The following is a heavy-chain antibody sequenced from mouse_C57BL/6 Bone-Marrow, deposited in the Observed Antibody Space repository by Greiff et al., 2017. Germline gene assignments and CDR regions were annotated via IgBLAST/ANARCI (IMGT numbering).Heavy chain of an antibody. V-gene: IGHV1-76*01. Sequence: VMLVESGAELVRPGASVKLSCKASGYTFTDYYINWVKQRPGQGLEWIARIYPGSGNTYYNEKFKGKATLTAEKSSSTAYMQLSSLTSEDSAVYFCARKVRRNYAMDYWGQGTSVTVSS. CDR2: IYPGSGNT. J-gene: IGHJ4*01. D-gene: IGHD2-14*01. CDR1: GYTFTDYY. CDR3: ARKVRRNYAMDY.